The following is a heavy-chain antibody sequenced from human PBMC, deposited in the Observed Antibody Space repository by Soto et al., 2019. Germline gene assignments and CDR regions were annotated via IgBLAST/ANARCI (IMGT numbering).Heavy chain of an antibody. Sequence: PGGSLRLSCAPSGFILSDCAMNWVRQAPGKGLEWVSYISSSSSTIYYADSVKGRFTISRDNAKNSLYLQMNSLRAEDTAVYYCARGPSDYYMDVWGKGTTVTVSS. CDR2: ISSSSSTI. CDR3: ARGPSDYYMDV. V-gene: IGHV3-48*01. CDR1: GFILSDCA. J-gene: IGHJ6*03.